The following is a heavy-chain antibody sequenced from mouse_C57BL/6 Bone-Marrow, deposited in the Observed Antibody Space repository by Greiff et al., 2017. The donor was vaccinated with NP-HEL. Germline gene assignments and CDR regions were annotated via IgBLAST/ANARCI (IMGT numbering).Heavy chain of an antibody. V-gene: IGHV5-17*01. CDR2: NRSGSSTI. CDR1: GFTFSDYG. Sequence: EVMLVESGGGLVKPGGSLKLSCAASGFTFSDYGMHWVRQAPEKGLEWVAYNRSGSSTIYYADTVKGRFTISRDNAKNTLFLQMTSLRSEDTAMYYCAAYYYGSSGYYAMDYWGQGTSVTVSS. D-gene: IGHD1-1*01. CDR3: AAYYYGSSGYYAMDY. J-gene: IGHJ4*01.